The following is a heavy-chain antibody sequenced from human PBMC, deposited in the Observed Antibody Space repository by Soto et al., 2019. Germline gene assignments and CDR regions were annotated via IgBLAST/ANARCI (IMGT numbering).Heavy chain of an antibody. CDR1: GFTFSSYA. J-gene: IGHJ4*02. D-gene: IGHD6-6*01. CDR3: ARVPRLYSSSSEVPFDY. V-gene: IGHV1-46*01. Sequence: GGSLRLSCAASGFTFSSYAMHWVRQAPGQGLEWMGIINPSGGSTSYAQKFQGRVTMTRDTSTSTVYMELSSLRSEDTAVYYCARVPRLYSSSSEVPFDYWGQGTLVTVSS. CDR2: INPSGGST.